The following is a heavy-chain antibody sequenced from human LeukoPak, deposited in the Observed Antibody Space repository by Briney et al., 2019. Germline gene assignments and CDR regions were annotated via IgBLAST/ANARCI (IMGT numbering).Heavy chain of an antibody. CDR1: GFTFSSYS. CDR3: EREIVKLEGYRAFDI. V-gene: IGHV3-48*01. D-gene: IGHD5-24*01. J-gene: IGHJ3*02. CDR2: ISSSSSTI. Sequence: GGSLRLSCAASGFTFSSYSMNWVRQAPGKGLEWVSYISSSSSTIYYADSVKGRFTISRDNAKNSLYLRMNSLRAEDTAVYSCEREIVKLEGYRAFDICGQGTMVTVSP.